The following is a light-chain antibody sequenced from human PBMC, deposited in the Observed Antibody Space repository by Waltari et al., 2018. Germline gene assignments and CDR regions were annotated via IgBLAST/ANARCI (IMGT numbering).Light chain of an antibody. CDR1: QRVGWS. J-gene: IGKJ1*01. CDR2: GAS. V-gene: IGKV3-20*01. Sequence: EIVLTQSPGTLSLSPGEGATLSCRASQRVGWSLAWYQQKPGQSPRLVISGASSRATGIPDRFSGSGSGTDFSLTISRLEPEDCAVYYCQHYVRLPVTFGQGTKVEI. CDR3: QHYVRLPVT.